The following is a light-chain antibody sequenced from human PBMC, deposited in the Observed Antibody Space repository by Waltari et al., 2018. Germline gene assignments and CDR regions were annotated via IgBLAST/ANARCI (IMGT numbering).Light chain of an antibody. CDR2: STS. J-gene: IGLJ3*02. CDR3: LLYFRDAQRWI. Sequence: QTVLTQEPSVTVSPGGTVTLTCSSTTGAVPSASFPNWIQQKPGQPPRTLIHSTSNRQSGAPARCSGSLLGGKAALTGSGVQPEDEADYYCLLYFRDAQRWIFGGGTKLTVL. CDR1: TGAVPSASF. V-gene: IGLV7-43*01.